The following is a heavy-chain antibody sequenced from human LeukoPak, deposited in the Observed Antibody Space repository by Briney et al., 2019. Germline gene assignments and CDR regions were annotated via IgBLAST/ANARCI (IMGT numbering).Heavy chain of an antibody. Sequence: SETLSLTCTVSGDSISSYYWSWIRQPPGKGLVWIGYIYYSGSTNYNPSLKSRVTISVDTSKNQFSLKLNSVTAADTAVYYCARESDYVWGSYRPDNWFDPWGQGTLVTVSS. D-gene: IGHD3-16*02. CDR3: ARESDYVWGSYRPDNWFDP. CDR1: GDSISSYY. V-gene: IGHV4-59*01. CDR2: IYYSGST. J-gene: IGHJ5*02.